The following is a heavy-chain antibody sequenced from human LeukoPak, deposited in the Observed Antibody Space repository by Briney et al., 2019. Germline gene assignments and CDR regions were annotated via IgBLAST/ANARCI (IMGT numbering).Heavy chain of an antibody. CDR2: IWYDGSNK. Sequence: GSLRLSCAASGFTFSSYGMHWVRQAPGKGLEWVAVIWYDGSNKYYADSVKGRFTISRDNSKNTLYLQMNSLRAEDTAVYYCARDKSYGGNSGDLWGQGTLVTVSS. V-gene: IGHV3-33*01. CDR3: ARDKSYGGNSGDL. CDR1: GFTFSSYG. D-gene: IGHD4-23*01. J-gene: IGHJ4*02.